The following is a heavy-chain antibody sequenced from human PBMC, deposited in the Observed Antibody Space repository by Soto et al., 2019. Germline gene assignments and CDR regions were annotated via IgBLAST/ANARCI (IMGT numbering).Heavy chain of an antibody. Sequence: QVQLVQSGAEVKKPGASVKVSCKAAGYTFTNYGISWVRQAPGQGLEWMGWISRYNGNTNYAQKVQGRITMTTDTATSTAYMELRSLRSDDTAVYYCARGLTFGGVIVTKGGFDYWGQGTLVTVSS. D-gene: IGHD3-16*02. V-gene: IGHV1-18*01. CDR1: GYTFTNYG. CDR3: ARGLTFGGVIVTKGGFDY. J-gene: IGHJ4*02. CDR2: ISRYNGNT.